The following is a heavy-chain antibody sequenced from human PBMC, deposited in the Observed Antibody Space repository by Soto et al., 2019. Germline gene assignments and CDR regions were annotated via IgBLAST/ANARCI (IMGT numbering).Heavy chain of an antibody. Sequence: QVQLVQSGAEVKKPGSSVKVSCKASGGTFSSSAISWVRQAPGQGLEWLGGIIPIFGTANYAQKFQGRVTITADESTSTAYMELSSLRSEDTAVYYCARVPHYYDSSGYFGWDAFDIWGQGTMVTVSS. CDR1: GGTFSSSA. D-gene: IGHD3-22*01. CDR2: IIPIFGTA. CDR3: ARVPHYYDSSGYFGWDAFDI. J-gene: IGHJ3*02. V-gene: IGHV1-69*12.